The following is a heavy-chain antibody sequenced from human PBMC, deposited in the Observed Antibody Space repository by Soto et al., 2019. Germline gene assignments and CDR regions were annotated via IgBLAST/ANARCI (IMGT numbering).Heavy chain of an antibody. J-gene: IGHJ4*02. CDR3: ARSPRSSPYFDY. Sequence: PGASLKISCQCSGYTFSNFWIAWVRQLPGKGLEWMGIIYPGDYETRYSPSFHGKVTISADRSIGTAYLQWSSLEASDSAFYFCARSPRSSPYFDYWGQGALVTVSS. CDR2: IYPGDYET. CDR1: GYTFSNFW. V-gene: IGHV5-51*01. D-gene: IGHD6-13*01.